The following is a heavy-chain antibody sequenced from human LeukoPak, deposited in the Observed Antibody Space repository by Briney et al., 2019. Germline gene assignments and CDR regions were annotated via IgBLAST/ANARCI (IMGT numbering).Heavy chain of an antibody. D-gene: IGHD1-1*01. CDR1: GFTFSNYW. V-gene: IGHV3-74*01. CDR2: INIDGSTT. CDR3: ARDPYNWNANWLDP. J-gene: IGHJ5*02. Sequence: PGGSLRLSCAASGFTFSNYWMHWVRQAPGKGLVWVSRINIDGSTTDYADSVKGRFTVSRDNAKNTLYLQMNSLRAEDTAVYYCARDPYNWNANWLDPWGKGTLVTVSS.